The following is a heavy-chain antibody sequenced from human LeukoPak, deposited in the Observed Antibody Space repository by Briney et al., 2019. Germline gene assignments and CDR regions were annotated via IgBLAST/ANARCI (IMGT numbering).Heavy chain of an antibody. V-gene: IGHV1-8*01. Sequence: ASVKVSCTASGYTFTSYDTNWVRQATGQGLEWMGWMNPNSGNTGYAQKFQGRVTMTRNTSISTAYMELSSLRSEDTAVYYCATRHYYDSSGYNWGQGTLVTVSS. CDR2: MNPNSGNT. CDR1: GYTFTSYD. J-gene: IGHJ4*02. D-gene: IGHD3-22*01. CDR3: ATRHYYDSSGYN.